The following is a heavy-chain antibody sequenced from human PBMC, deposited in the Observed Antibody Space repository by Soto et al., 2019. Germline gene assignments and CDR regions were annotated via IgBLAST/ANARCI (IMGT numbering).Heavy chain of an antibody. CDR3: TRGGATGAGIYHFEN. D-gene: IGHD3-10*01. CDR1: GFTFTSNW. V-gene: IGHV3-74*01. J-gene: IGHJ4*02. CDR2: INSDGTTT. Sequence: EVQLVESGGGLVQPGGSLRLSCAASGFTFTSNWMHWVRQAPGKGLVWVSRINSDGTTTTYADSVKGRFTISRDNAKNTLYLQVNSLGGEDTAVYYCTRGGATGAGIYHFENWGQGTLVTASS.